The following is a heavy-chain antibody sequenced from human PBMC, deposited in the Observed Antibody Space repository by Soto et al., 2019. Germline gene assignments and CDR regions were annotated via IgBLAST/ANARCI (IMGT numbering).Heavy chain of an antibody. CDR1: GGSIGSSSYY. D-gene: IGHD3-10*01. J-gene: IGHJ6*02. V-gene: IGHV4-39*01. CDR2: IYYSGST. CDR3: ARQGHMVRGVISNYYYYYGMDV. Sequence: SETLSLTCTVSGGSIGSSSYYWGWIRQPPGKGLEWVGSIYYSGSTYYNPSLNSRVTISVATSKNQFSLKRSSVTAADTAVYYCARQGHMVRGVISNYYYYYGMDVWGQATTVT.